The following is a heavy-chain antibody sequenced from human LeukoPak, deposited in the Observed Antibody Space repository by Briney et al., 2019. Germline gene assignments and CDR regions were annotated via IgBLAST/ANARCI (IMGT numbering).Heavy chain of an antibody. V-gene: IGHV5-51*01. CDR3: AKQSVDGRYTFDY. Sequence: NHGESLKISCKGSGSSFTSYWIGWVRQMPGKGLEWMGIINPRDSDTKYSPSFQGQVSISVDKSITTAYLQWSSLKASDTAIYYCAKQSVDGRYTFDYWGQGTLVTVSS. J-gene: IGHJ4*02. CDR2: INPRDSDT. CDR1: GSSFTSYW. D-gene: IGHD3-16*02.